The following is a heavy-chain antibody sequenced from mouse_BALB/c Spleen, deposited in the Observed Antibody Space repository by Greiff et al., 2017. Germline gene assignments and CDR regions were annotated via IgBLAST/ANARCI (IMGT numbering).Heavy chain of an antibody. CDR2: INPYNGAT. CDR1: GYSFTGYY. CDR3: ARSGGNYWFAY. Sequence: EVQLQQSGPELVKPGASVKISCKASGYSFTGYYMHWVKQSHVKSLEWIGRINPYNGATSYNQNFKDKASLTVDKSSSTAYMELHSLTSEDSAVYFCARSGGNYWFAYWGQGTLVTVSA. J-gene: IGHJ3*01. D-gene: IGHD2-1*01. V-gene: IGHV1-26*01.